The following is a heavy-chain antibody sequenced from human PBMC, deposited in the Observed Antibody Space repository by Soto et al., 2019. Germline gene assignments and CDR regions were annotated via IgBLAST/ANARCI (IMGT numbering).Heavy chain of an antibody. J-gene: IGHJ3*02. V-gene: IGHV4-38-2*02. CDR1: GYSISSGYY. Sequence: PSETLRVTCAVSGYSISSGYYWGWIRQPPGKGLEWIGSIYHSGSTYYNPSLKSRVTISVDTSKNQFSLKLSSVTAADTAVYYCARDGRFNSYRYSADAFDIWCQGLMVT. CDR3: ARDGRFNSYRYSADAFDI. CDR2: IYHSGST. D-gene: IGHD5-18*01.